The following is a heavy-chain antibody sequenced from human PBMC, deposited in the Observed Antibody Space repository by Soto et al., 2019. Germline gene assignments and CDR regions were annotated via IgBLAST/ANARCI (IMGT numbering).Heavy chain of an antibody. D-gene: IGHD3-10*01. CDR3: AAPSSPLGSGSYPPYYYYGMDV. V-gene: IGHV3-66*01. Sequence: PGGSLRLSCAASGFTVSSKYMSWVRQAPGKGLEWVSLIQSGGPTYYADSVKGRFTISRDTSENTLHLQMDSLRAEDTAVYYCAAPSSPLGSGSYPPYYYYGMDVWGQGTTVTVSS. CDR1: GFTVSSKY. J-gene: IGHJ6*02. CDR2: IQSGGPT.